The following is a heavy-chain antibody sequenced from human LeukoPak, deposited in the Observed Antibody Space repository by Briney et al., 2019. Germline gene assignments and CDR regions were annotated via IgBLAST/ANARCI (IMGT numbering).Heavy chain of an antibody. J-gene: IGHJ4*02. CDR2: IYYSGST. CDR1: GGSISSYY. D-gene: IGHD3-22*01. V-gene: IGHV4-59*01. Sequence: SETLSLTCTVSGGSISSYYWSWIRQPPRKGLEWIGYIYYSGSTNYNPPLKSRVTISVDTSKNQFSLKLSSVTAADTAVYYCARGLYYDSSGSDFAYWGQGTVVTVSS. CDR3: ARGLYYDSSGSDFAY.